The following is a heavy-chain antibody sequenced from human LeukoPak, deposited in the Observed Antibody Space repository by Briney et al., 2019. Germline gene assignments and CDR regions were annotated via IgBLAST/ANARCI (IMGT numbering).Heavy chain of an antibody. CDR2: ISSSGSTI. J-gene: IGHJ4*02. Sequence: PGGSLRLSCAACGFTFSRYEMNGVRQAPGKGLEWISYISSSGSTIYYADAVKSRFTISRDNAKNSLYLQMNSLRAEDTAVYYCAREVVGTTSELDYWGQGTLVSVSS. V-gene: IGHV3-48*03. CDR3: AREVVGTTSELDY. CDR1: GFTFSRYE. D-gene: IGHD1-26*01.